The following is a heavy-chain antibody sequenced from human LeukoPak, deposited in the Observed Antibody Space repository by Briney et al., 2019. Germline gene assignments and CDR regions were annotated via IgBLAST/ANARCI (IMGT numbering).Heavy chain of an antibody. CDR2: IKQDGSEK. CDR3: ARDARYYDSSGYYSGYGMDV. CDR1: GFTFSSYW. Sequence: GGSLRFSCAASGFTFSSYWMSWVRQAPGKGLEWVANIKQDGSEKYYVDSVKGRFTISRDNAKNSLYLQMNSLRAEDTAVYYCARDARYYDSSGYYSGYGMDVWGQGTTVTVSS. V-gene: IGHV3-7*01. D-gene: IGHD3-22*01. J-gene: IGHJ6*02.